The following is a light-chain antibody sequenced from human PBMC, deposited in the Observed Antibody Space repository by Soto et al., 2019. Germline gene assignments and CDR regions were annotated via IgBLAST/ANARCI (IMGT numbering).Light chain of an antibody. CDR3: QRYNIYPLT. J-gene: IGKJ4*01. CDR2: AAS. CDR1: QEINTW. Sequence: DVQMTQSPSSLSASVGDRVTITCRARQEINTWLAWYQQKAEKAPKSLISAASSLQTRVPSKFSGSQSGTDFTRTSSSLQPEDSATYYCQRYNIYPLTFGGGTKVEIK. V-gene: IGKV1D-16*01.